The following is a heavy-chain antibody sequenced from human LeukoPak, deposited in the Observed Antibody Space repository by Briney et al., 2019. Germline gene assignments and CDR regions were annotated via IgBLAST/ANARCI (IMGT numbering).Heavy chain of an antibody. CDR1: GFTFSDYY. D-gene: IGHD3-9*01. J-gene: IGHJ4*02. CDR3: ASTPPRYLGYFDY. V-gene: IGHV3-53*01. Sequence: GGSLRLSCAASGFTFSDYYMSWVRQAPGKGLEWVSVIYSGGSTYYADSVKGRFTISRDNSKNTLYFQMNSLRAEDTAVYYCASTPPRYLGYFDYWGQGTLVTVSS. CDR2: IYSGGST.